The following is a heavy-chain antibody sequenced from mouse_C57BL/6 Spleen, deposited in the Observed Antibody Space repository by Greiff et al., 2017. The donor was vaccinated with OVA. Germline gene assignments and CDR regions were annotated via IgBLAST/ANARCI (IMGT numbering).Heavy chain of an antibody. D-gene: IGHD1-1*01. CDR2: IGPGSGST. CDR1: GYTFTDYY. V-gene: IGHV1-77*01. CDR3: ARAKTVFTTGVVPEYFDV. J-gene: IGHJ1*03. Sequence: VKLVESGAELVKPGASVKISCKASGYTFTDYYINWVKQRPGQGLEWIGKIGPGSGSTYYNETFKGKATLTADKSHSTAFLQLNSLTSEDSAVYCCARAKTVFTTGVVPEYFDVWGTGTTVTVSS.